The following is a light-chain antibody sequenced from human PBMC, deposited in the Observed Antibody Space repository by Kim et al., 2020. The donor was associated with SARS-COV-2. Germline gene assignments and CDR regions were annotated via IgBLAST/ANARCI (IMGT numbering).Light chain of an antibody. CDR2: TTS. CDR1: QSIATW. Sequence: DIQMTQSPSTLSASVGDKVTITCRASQSIATWLAWYQQKPGKPPQLLVYTTSTLPTGVPSTFSGDGSGTEFTLTISSLQPDDFATYYCQQYTTYPFTFGPRTKVDI. J-gene: IGKJ3*01. V-gene: IGKV1-5*03. CDR3: QQYTTYPFT.